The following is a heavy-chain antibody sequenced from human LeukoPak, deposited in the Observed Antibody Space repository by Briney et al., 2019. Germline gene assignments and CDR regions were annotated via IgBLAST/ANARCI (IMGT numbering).Heavy chain of an antibody. CDR2: VWYDGRNR. D-gene: IGHD3-16*01. CDR3: ARLWGGNGYSGGSLNL. Sequence: GGSLRLSCAASGFTFSTYWMNWVRQAPGKGLEWVAVVWYDGRNRDYADSVKGRFTISKDNSNNMVFLQMDRLRAEDTAVYYCARLWGGNGYSGGSLNLWGQGTLVTVSS. CDR1: GFTFSTYW. J-gene: IGHJ5*02. V-gene: IGHV3-33*08.